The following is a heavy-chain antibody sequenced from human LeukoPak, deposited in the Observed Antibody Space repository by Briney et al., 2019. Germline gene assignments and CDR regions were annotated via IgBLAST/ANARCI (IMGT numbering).Heavy chain of an antibody. CDR1: GGSISNYF. D-gene: IGHD1/OR15-1a*01. J-gene: IGHJ6*03. V-gene: IGHV4-4*07. Sequence: PSETLSLTCTVSGGSISNYFWSWVRQPAGKGLEWIGRIYSTGRSDYNPSLKSRVTISVDTSKNQFSLKLSSVTAADTAVYYCARGNSYYYMDVWGKGTTVTVSS. CDR3: ARGNSYYYMDV. CDR2: IYSTGRS.